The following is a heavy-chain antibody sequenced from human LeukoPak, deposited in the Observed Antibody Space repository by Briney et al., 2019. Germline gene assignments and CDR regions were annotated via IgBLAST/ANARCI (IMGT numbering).Heavy chain of an antibody. CDR3: VKALFSGGFDP. CDR2: ISSNGGST. CDR1: GFTFSSYA. J-gene: IGHJ5*02. V-gene: IGHV3-64D*06. D-gene: IGHD3-10*01. Sequence: PGGSLRLSCSASGFTFSSYAMHWVRQAPGKGLEYVSAISSNGGSTYYADSVKGRLTISRDNSKNTLYLQMSSLRAEDTAVYYCVKALFSGGFDPWGQGTLVTVSS.